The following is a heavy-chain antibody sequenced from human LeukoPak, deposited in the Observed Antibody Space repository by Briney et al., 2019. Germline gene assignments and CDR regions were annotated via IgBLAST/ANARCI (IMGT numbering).Heavy chain of an antibody. D-gene: IGHD6-19*01. CDR1: GGSMSPYH. J-gene: IGHJ4*02. CDR3: ARAVSGRFDY. V-gene: IGHV4-59*08. CDR2: IYYSGST. Sequence: PSETLSLTCTVSGGSMSPYHWGWIRQPPGKGLEWTGYIYYSGSTDYNPSLNSRVTISVDTSKNQFSLRLSSVTAADTAIYYCARAVSGRFDYWGQGTLVTVSS.